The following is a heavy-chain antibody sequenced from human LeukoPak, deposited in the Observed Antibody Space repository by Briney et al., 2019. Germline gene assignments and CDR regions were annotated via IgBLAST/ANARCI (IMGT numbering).Heavy chain of an antibody. D-gene: IGHD2-2*01. Sequence: GRSLRLSCAASGFTFSSYAMHQVRQAPGKGLEWVAVISYDGSNKYYADSVKGRFTISRDNSKNTLYLQMNSLRAEDTAVYYCARDQLGYCSSTSCPRKAYYYYGMDVWGQGTTVTVSS. V-gene: IGHV3-30-3*01. J-gene: IGHJ6*02. CDR1: GFTFSSYA. CDR3: ARDQLGYCSSTSCPRKAYYYYGMDV. CDR2: ISYDGSNK.